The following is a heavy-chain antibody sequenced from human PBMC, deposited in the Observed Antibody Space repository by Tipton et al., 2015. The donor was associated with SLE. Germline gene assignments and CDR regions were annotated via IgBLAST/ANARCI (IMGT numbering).Heavy chain of an antibody. CDR3: AGLYSSSGLPFGYYCYGMYV. J-gene: IGHJ6*02. Sequence: GLVKPSETLSLSCTVSGGSISSSSYYWGWIRQPPGKGLEWIGEINHSGSTNYNPSLKSRVTISVDTSKNQFSLKLSSVTAADTAVYYCAGLYSSSGLPFGYYCYGMYVWGQGTTVTVSS. CDR2: INHSGST. CDR1: GGSISSSSYY. D-gene: IGHD6-13*01. V-gene: IGHV4-39*07.